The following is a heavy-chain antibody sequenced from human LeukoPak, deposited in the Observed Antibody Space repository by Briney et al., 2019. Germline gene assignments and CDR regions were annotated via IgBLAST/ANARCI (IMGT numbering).Heavy chain of an antibody. Sequence: ATVNVSCTASGYTFSRYGISWVRQAPGQGLEWMGWISAYNGNTDYAQNLQGRLPMTTDTSTNTTYMELRSLRSDDPAVYYCARLSVLVVAPVEYWGQGAPVTVSS. V-gene: IGHV1-18*01. CDR3: ARLSVLVVAPVEY. CDR2: ISAYNGNT. J-gene: IGHJ4*02. D-gene: IGHD2-15*01. CDR1: GYTFSRYG.